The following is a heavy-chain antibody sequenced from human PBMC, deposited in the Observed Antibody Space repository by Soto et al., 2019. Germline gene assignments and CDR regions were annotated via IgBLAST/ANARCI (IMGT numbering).Heavy chain of an antibody. CDR3: ARSGGLDD. CDR2: INAANGNT. CDR1: GYSFTSYA. J-gene: IGHJ4*02. V-gene: IGHV1-3*01. Sequence: QVQLVQSGAEVKKPGASVKVSCKASGYSFTSYAIHWVRQAPGQGLECMGWINAANGNTRYSQKFQGRVTITRDTSATTAYMDLSSPTSEDTAVYYCARSGGLDDWGQGTLITVSS. D-gene: IGHD3-10*01.